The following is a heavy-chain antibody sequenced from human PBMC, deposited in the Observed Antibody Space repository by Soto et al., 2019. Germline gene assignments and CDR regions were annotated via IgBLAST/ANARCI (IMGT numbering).Heavy chain of an antibody. CDR1: GGSIRNYY. D-gene: IGHD1-1*01. Sequence: SETLSLTCTVSGGSIRNYYWSWIRQSPGKGLEWIGYIYYSGSTSYNPSLKSRVTISVDTSKNQFSLKLSSVTAADTAVYYCARRYGYSFDYWGQGTLVTVSS. CDR3: ARRYGYSFDY. CDR2: IYYSGST. J-gene: IGHJ4*02. V-gene: IGHV4-59*08.